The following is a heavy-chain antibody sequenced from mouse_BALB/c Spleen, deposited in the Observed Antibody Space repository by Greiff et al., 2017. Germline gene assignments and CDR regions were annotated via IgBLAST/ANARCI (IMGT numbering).Heavy chain of an antibody. CDR3: ARAIDGYYVAWFAY. V-gene: IGHV1-14*01. CDR2: INPYNDGT. CDR1: GYTFTSYV. Sequence: EVQLQESGPELVKPGASVKMSCKASGYTFTSYVMHWVKQKPGQGLEWIGYINPYNDGTKYNEKFKGKATLTSDKSSSTAYMELSSLTSEDSAVYYCARAIDGYYVAWFAYWGQGTLVTVSA. D-gene: IGHD2-3*01. J-gene: IGHJ3*01.